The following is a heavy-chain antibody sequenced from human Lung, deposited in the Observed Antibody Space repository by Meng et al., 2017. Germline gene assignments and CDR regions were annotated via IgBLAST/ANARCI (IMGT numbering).Heavy chain of an antibody. V-gene: IGHV4-34*01. CDR2: INHSGST. J-gene: IGHJ4*02. CDR3: ARGPTTMAHDFDY. D-gene: IGHD4-11*01. Sequence: QPQQWGAGLLKPAETLSLTCVVSGGSFSDYYWSWIRQPPGKGLEWIGEINHSGSTNYNPSLESRATISVDTSQNNLSLKLSSVTAADSAVYYCARGPTTMAHDFDYWGQGTLVTVSS. CDR1: GGSFSDYY.